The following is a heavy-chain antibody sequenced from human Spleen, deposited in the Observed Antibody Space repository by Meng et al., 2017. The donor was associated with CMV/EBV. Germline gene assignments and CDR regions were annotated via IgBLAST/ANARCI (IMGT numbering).Heavy chain of an antibody. CDR1: GFSFSSYE. J-gene: IGHJ4*02. Sequence: GGSLRLSCAASGFSFSSYEMNWVRQAPGKGLEWVANINEDGSEKNYVESVKGRFTVSRDNAKNSLRLQMNSLRVEDTAVYYCVKLFDFWGQGALVTVSS. CDR2: INEDGSEK. V-gene: IGHV3-7*01. CDR3: VKLFDF.